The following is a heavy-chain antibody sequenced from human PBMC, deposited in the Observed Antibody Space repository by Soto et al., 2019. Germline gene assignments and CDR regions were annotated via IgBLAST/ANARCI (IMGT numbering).Heavy chain of an antibody. CDR2: IWYDGSKK. V-gene: IGHV3-33*01. CDR1: GFTFSNYG. D-gene: IGHD1-7*01. CDR3: ARRAGAITGTTRLSGTRALHP. J-gene: IGHJ5*02. Sequence: QVQLVESGGGVVQPGRSLRLSCAASGFTFSNYGFHWVRQAPGKGLEWVAVIWYDGSKKYYVDSVEGRFSISRDNSKNTAELQMNRLRGEDTAVYYCARRAGAITGTTRLSGTRALHPWGQGTLVTVSS.